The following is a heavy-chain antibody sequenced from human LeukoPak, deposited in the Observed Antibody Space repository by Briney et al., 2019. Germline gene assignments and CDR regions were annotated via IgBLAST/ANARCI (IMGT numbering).Heavy chain of an antibody. V-gene: IGHV4-34*01. CDR1: GGSFSGYY. Sequence: SETLSLTCAVYGGSFSGYYWSWIRQPPGKGLEWIGEINHSGSTNYNPSLKSRVTISVDTSKNQFSLKLSSVTAADTAVYYCARDGGIVVVAATHYYGMDVWGQGTTVTVSS. CDR3: ARDGGIVVVAATHYYGMDV. D-gene: IGHD2-15*01. CDR2: INHSGST. J-gene: IGHJ6*02.